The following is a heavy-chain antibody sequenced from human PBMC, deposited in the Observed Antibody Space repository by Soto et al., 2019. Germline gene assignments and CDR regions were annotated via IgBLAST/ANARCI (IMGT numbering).Heavy chain of an antibody. D-gene: IGHD4-17*01. V-gene: IGHV3-23*01. CDR3: XXXXXYGTDHYY. CDR2: INLFDGRT. Sequence: EEQLLASGGGLVQPGGSLTLSCAASGFTFRAYGMSWIRQTPEKGLEWVSSINLFDGRTYYTDSVKGRFTISKDDSKSTVSLQLNSLRVDXTAIXXXXXXXXYGTDHYY. J-gene: IGHJ6*01. CDR1: GFTFRAYG.